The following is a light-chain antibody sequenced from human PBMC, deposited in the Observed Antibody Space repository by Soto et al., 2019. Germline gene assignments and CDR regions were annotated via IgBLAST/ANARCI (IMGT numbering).Light chain of an antibody. CDR3: TSYTRSSTYV. Sequence: QSALTQPASVSASPGQSITISCTGTSSDVGAYNYVSWYQQHPGKAPKLMIYEVTNRPSGVSNRFSGSKSGNTASLTISGLQAEDEADYYCTSYTRSSTYVFGTGTQRTVL. J-gene: IGLJ1*01. CDR1: SSDVGAYNY. V-gene: IGLV2-14*01. CDR2: EVT.